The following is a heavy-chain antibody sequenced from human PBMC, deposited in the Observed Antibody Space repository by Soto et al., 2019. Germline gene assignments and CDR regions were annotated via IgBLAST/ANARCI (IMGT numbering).Heavy chain of an antibody. J-gene: IGHJ4*02. CDR2: ISGSGGST. D-gene: IGHD6-19*01. V-gene: IGHV3-23*01. Sequence: PGGSLRLSCAASGLTFSSYAMSWVRHAPGKGLEWVSAISGSGGSTYYADSVKGRFTISRDNSKNTLYLQMNSLRAEDTAVYYCAKGKAVAPTDYYFGYWGQGSLATVSS. CDR1: GLTFSSYA. CDR3: AKGKAVAPTDYYFGY.